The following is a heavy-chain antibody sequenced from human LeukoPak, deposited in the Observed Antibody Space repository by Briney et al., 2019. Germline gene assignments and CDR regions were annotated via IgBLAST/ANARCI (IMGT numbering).Heavy chain of an antibody. CDR2: ISAYNGNT. V-gene: IGHV1-18*01. CDR1: GYTFTSYG. Sequence: ASVKVSCKASGYTFTSYGISWVRQAPGQGLEWMGWISAYNGNTNYAQKLQGRVTMTTDTSTSTAYMELRSLRSDDTAVYYCARDLRRYCSGGSCYGFDYWGQGTLVTVSS. D-gene: IGHD2-15*01. CDR3: ARDLRRYCSGGSCYGFDY. J-gene: IGHJ4*02.